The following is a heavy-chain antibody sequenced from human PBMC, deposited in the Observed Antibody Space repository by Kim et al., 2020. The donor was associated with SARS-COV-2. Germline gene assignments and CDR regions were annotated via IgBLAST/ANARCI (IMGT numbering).Heavy chain of an antibody. J-gene: IGHJ2*01. D-gene: IGHD1-26*01. CDR2: IRSKAYGGTT. CDR3: TRDPMGSWYFDL. Sequence: GGSLRLSCTASGFTFGDYAMSWVRQAPGKGLEWVGFIRSKAYGGTTEYAASVKGRFTISRDDSKSIAYLQMNSLKTEDTAVYYCTRDPMGSWYFDLWGRGTLVTVSS. CDR1: GFTFGDYA. V-gene: IGHV3-49*04.